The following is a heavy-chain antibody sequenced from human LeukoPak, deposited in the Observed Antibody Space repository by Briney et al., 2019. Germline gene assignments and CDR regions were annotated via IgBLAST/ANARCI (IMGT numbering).Heavy chain of an antibody. V-gene: IGHV3-21*01. CDR2: ISSSSSYI. Sequence: PGGSLRLSCAASGFTFSSYSMNWVRQAPGKGLEWGSSISSSSSYIYYADSVKGRFPLSRHHAKNSLYLQMNSLRAEDTAVYYCARGGYYDRSGPLEGWGQGPLVTVSS. J-gene: IGHJ4*02. CDR1: GFTFSSYS. CDR3: ARGGYYDRSGPLEG. D-gene: IGHD3-22*01.